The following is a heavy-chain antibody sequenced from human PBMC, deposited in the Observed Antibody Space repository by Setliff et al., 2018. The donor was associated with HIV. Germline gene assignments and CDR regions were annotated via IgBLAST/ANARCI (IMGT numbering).Heavy chain of an antibody. D-gene: IGHD3-3*01. V-gene: IGHV4-38-2*01. CDR1: GYSISTAYY. J-gene: IGHJ4*02. CDR3: MRGRSITIVGVAYFDF. CDR2: VYPSGTT. Sequence: SETLSLTCAVSGYSISTAYYWGWIRQPPGKGLEWIGSVYPSGTTYYKPSLKSRVTISVDMSNNQFSLKVTSGTAADTAVYYCMRGRSITIVGVAYFDFWGQGTQVTVSS.